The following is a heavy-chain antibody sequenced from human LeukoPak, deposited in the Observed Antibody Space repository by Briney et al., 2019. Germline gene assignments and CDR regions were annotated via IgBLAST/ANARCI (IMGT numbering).Heavy chain of an antibody. CDR2: IYYSGST. J-gene: IGHJ4*02. CDR3: ARDQQLGYFDY. D-gene: IGHD6-6*01. Sequence: ASETLSLTCTVSGGSISSYYWSWLRQPPGKGPEWIGYIYYSGSTNYNPSLKSRVTISVDTSKNQFSLNLSSVTAADTAVYYCARDQQLGYFDYWGQGTLVTVSS. CDR1: GGSISSYY. V-gene: IGHV4-59*01.